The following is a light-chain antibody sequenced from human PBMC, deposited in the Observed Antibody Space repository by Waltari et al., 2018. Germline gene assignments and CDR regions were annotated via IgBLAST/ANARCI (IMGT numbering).Light chain of an antibody. J-gene: IGLJ2*01. CDR2: QNT. CDR1: KLGAKY. V-gene: IGLV3-1*01. Sequence: SYELTQPPSVSVAPGQTARTTCSGDKLGAKYACWYQQKTGQSPVLVIHQNTKPPSDIPDRFSGCNSGNTATLTISGTQTIDEADYHCQAWDSTYARVFGGGTKLTVL. CDR3: QAWDSTYARV.